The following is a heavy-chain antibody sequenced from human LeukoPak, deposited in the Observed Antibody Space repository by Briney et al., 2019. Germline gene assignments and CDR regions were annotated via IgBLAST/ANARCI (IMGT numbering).Heavy chain of an antibody. V-gene: IGHV3-21*01. D-gene: IGHD5-18*01. CDR3: ARALDTAMGYYYYGMDV. J-gene: IGHJ6*02. CDR2: ISSSSRYI. Sequence: WVSSISSSSRYIYYADSVKGRFTISRDNAKNSLYLQMNSLRAEDTAVYYCARALDTAMGYYYYGMDVWGQGTTVTVSS.